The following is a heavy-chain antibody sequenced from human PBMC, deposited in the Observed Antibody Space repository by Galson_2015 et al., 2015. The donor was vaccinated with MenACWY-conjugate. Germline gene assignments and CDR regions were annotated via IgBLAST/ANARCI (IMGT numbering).Heavy chain of an antibody. CDR2: ISGYNGNT. J-gene: IGHJ6*02. V-gene: IGHV1-18*01. D-gene: IGHD3-10*01. CDR3: ARETLYGAGMVSTGMDI. CDR1: GYTFSSYA. Sequence: SVKVSCKASGYTFSSYAISWVRQAPGQGLEWLGWISGYNGNTKYAQKFQGRVTMTTDTSTDTATLEVRRLRSDDTAFYYCARETLYGAGMVSTGMDIWGQGTTVTFSS.